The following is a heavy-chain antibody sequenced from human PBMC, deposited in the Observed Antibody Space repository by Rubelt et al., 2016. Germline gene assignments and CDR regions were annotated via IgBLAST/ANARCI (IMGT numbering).Heavy chain of an antibody. D-gene: IGHD3-22*01. V-gene: IGHV3-30*02. Sequence: GGGVAQPGGSLRLSCAASGFTFSSYGMHWVRQAPGKGLEWVAFIRNDGSNEYYADSVKGRLTISRDNSKKTLYLQVNSLRAEDTAVYYCAKDFAYYDSSGSDYWGQGILVTVSS. CDR2: IRNDGSNE. J-gene: IGHJ4*02. CDR1: GFTFSSYG. CDR3: AKDFAYYDSSGSDY.